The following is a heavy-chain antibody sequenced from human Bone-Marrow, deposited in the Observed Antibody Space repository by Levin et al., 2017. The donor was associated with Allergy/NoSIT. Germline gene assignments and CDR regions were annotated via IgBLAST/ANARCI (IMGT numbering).Heavy chain of an antibody. Sequence: ASVKVSCKASGYTFTSYGISWVRQAPGQGLEWMGWVSAYNGNTNYAQKLQGRVTMTTDTSTSTAYMELRSLRSDDTAVYYCARDSVPIFWSGYSHHDAFDIWGQGTMVTVSS. CDR1: GYTFTSYG. V-gene: IGHV1-18*01. D-gene: IGHD3-3*01. CDR2: VSAYNGNT. CDR3: ARDSVPIFWSGYSHHDAFDI. J-gene: IGHJ3*02.